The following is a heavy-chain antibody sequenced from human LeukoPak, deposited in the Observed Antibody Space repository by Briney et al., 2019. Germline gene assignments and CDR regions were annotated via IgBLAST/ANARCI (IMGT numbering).Heavy chain of an antibody. V-gene: IGHV3-66*01. Sequence: GSLRLSCAASGFTVNSDSMSWVRQAPGEGLEWVSVIYSGGSTYYADSVKGRFTISRDNSKNTLYLQMNSLRTEDTAVYYCARDPMVRGVIITSFDFWGQGTLVTVSS. CDR1: GFTVNSDS. CDR3: ARDPMVRGVIITSFDF. J-gene: IGHJ4*02. D-gene: IGHD3-10*01. CDR2: IYSGGST.